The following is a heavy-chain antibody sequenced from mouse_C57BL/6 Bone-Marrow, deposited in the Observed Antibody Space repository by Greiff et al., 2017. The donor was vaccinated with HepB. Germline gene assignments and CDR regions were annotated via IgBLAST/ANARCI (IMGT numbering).Heavy chain of an antibody. Sequence: EVQLVESGAELVRPGASVKLSCTASGFNIKDDYMHWVKQRPEQGLEWIGWIDPENGDTEYASKFQGKATITADTSSNTAYLQLSSLTSEDTAVYYCTTKAQATSWGQGTLVTVSA. CDR3: TTKAQATS. J-gene: IGHJ3*01. V-gene: IGHV14-4*01. D-gene: IGHD3-2*02. CDR1: GFNIKDDY. CDR2: IDPENGDT.